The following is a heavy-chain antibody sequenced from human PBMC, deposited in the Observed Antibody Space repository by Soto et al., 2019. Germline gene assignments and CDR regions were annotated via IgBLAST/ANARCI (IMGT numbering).Heavy chain of an antibody. D-gene: IGHD3-22*01. V-gene: IGHV3-74*01. CDR1: GFTFSSYW. CDR2: INSDGSST. CDR3: ARREDYYDSSGYYSVFDY. J-gene: IGHJ4*02. Sequence: GGSLRLSCAASGFTFSSYWMHWVRQAPGKGLVWVSRINSDGSSTSYADSVKGRFTISRDNAKNTLYLQMNSLRAEDTAVYYCARREDYYDSSGYYSVFDYWGQGTLVTVSS.